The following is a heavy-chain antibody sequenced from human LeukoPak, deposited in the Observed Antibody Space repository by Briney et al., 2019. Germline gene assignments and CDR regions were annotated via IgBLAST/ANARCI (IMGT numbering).Heavy chain of an antibody. Sequence: SETLSLTCTVSGGSISSSSYYWGWIRQPPGKGLEWIGSIYYSGSTYYNPSLKSRVTISVDTSKNQFSLKLSSVTAADTAVYYCASDDVDTAMAWGDYWGQGTLVTVSS. CDR2: IYYSGST. CDR1: GGSISSSSYY. V-gene: IGHV4-39*07. D-gene: IGHD5-18*01. J-gene: IGHJ4*02. CDR3: ASDDVDTAMAWGDY.